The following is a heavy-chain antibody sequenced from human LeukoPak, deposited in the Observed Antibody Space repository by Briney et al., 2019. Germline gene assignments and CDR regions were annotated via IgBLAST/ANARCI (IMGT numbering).Heavy chain of an antibody. Sequence: SETLSLTCTVSGGSISSYYWSWIRQPPGKGLEWIGYIYYSGRTNYSPSLKRRVTISVDTSKKQFSLKLSSVTAADTAVYYCARVKRGYSYGLYYYYYYMDVWGKGTTVTVSS. CDR2: IYYSGRT. CDR3: ARVKRGYSYGLYYYYYYMDV. V-gene: IGHV4-59*01. CDR1: GGSISSYY. D-gene: IGHD5-18*01. J-gene: IGHJ6*03.